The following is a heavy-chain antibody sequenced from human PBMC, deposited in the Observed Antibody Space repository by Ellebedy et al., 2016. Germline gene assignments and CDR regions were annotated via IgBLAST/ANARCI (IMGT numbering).Heavy chain of an antibody. V-gene: IGHV3-43D*03. J-gene: IGHJ6*02. Sequence: GESLKISXAASGFTFDDYAMHWVRQAPGKGLEWVSLISWDGGSTYYADSVKGRFTISRDNSKNSLYLQMNSLRAEDTALYYCAKDKVRGHYYYGMDVWGQGTTVTVSS. CDR2: ISWDGGST. D-gene: IGHD3-10*01. CDR1: GFTFDDYA. CDR3: AKDKVRGHYYYGMDV.